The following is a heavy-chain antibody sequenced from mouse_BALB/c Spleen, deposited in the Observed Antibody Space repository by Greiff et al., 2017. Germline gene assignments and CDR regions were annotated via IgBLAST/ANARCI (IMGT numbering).Heavy chain of an antibody. Sequence: VQLKESGPSLVKPSQTLSLTCSVTGDSITSGYWNWIRKFPGNKLEYMGYISYSGSTYYNPSLKSRISITRDTSKNQYYLQLNSVTTEDTATYYCATIYYDYMGYAMDYWGQGTSVTVSS. CDR2: ISYSGST. CDR1: GDSITSGY. J-gene: IGHJ4*01. D-gene: IGHD2-4*01. V-gene: IGHV3-8*02. CDR3: ATIYYDYMGYAMDY.